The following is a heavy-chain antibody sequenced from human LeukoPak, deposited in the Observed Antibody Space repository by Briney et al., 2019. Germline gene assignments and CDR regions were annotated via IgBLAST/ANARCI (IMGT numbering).Heavy chain of an antibody. CDR1: GYTFTSYG. D-gene: IGHD6-6*01. V-gene: IGHV1-18*01. J-gene: IGHJ3*02. CDR3: AREAARAVFGAFDI. Sequence: ASVKVSCKASGYTFTSYGISWVRQAPGQGLEWMGWIRAYNGNTNYAQKLQGRVTMTTDTSTSTAYMELRSLRSDDTAVYYCAREAARAVFGAFDIWGQGTMVTVPS. CDR2: IRAYNGNT.